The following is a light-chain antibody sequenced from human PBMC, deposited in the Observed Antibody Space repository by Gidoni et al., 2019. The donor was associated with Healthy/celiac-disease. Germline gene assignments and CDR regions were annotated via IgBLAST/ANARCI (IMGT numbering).Light chain of an antibody. V-gene: IGLV3-25*02. Sequence: SYELTQPPSVSVSPGQTARITCSGDALPKQYAYWYQQKPGQAPVLVIYKDSERPSGIPERFSGSSSGTTVTLTISGVQAEDEADYYCQSADSSGTYPIGGGTKLTVL. CDR3: QSADSSGTYP. CDR1: ALPKQY. J-gene: IGLJ2*01. CDR2: KDS.